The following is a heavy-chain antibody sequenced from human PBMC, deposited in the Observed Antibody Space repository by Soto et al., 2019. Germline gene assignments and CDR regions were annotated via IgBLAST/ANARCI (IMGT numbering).Heavy chain of an antibody. D-gene: IGHD3-10*01. CDR2: IWYDGSNK. CDR1: GFTFSSYG. V-gene: IGHV3-33*01. CDR3: AREWFGSPSLYYYGMDV. J-gene: IGHJ6*02. Sequence: QVQLVESGGGVVQPGRSLRLSCAASGFTFSSYGMHWVRQAPGKGLEWVAVIWYDGSNKYYADSVKGRFTISRDNSKNTLYLQMNSLRAEDTAVYYCAREWFGSPSLYYYGMDVWGQGTTVTVSS.